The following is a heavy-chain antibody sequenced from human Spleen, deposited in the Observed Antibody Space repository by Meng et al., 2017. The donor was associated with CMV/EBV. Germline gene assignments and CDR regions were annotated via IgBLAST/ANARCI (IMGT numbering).Heavy chain of an antibody. CDR3: ATEGRASWFLDY. CDR2: VSDSGGTT. D-gene: IGHD6-13*01. J-gene: IGHJ4*02. V-gene: IGHV3-23*01. CDR1: GFTFSNYV. Sequence: GESLKISCAASGFTFSNYVTHWVRQAPGKGLEWVLGVSDSGGTTYYADSVRGRFTFSRDSSDNTLYLQMTSLTAEDTAVYYCATEGRASWFLDYWGQGTLVTVSS.